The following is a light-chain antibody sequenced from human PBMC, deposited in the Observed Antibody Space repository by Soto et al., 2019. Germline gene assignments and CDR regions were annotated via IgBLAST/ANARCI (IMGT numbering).Light chain of an antibody. V-gene: IGKV1-8*01. Sequence: AIRMTQSPSSLSASTGDRVTITRRASQGISSYLAWYQQKPGKAPKLLIYAASTLQSGVPSRFSGSGSGTDSTLTISCLQSEDFATYYCQQYYSYPLTFGGGTK. CDR1: QGISSY. CDR3: QQYYSYPLT. J-gene: IGKJ4*01. CDR2: AAS.